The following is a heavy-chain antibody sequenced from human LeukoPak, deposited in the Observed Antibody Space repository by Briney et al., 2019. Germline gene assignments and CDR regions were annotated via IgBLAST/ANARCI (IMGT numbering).Heavy chain of an antibody. CDR3: ARRAVAGRYWHFDY. CDR2: IHYSGST. Sequence: SGPALVKPTQTLTLTCTFSGFSLSTSGMCVSWIRQPPGKGLEWIGYIHYSGSTNYNPSLKSRVTISVDTSKNQFSLKLSSVTAADTAVYYCARRAVAGRYWHFDYWGQGTLVTVSS. V-gene: IGHV4-61*08. CDR1: GFSLSTSGMC. D-gene: IGHD6-19*01. J-gene: IGHJ4*02.